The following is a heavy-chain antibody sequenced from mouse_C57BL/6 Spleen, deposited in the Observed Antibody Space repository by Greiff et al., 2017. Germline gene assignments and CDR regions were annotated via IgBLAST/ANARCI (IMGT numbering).Heavy chain of an antibody. CDR2: IDPNSGGT. V-gene: IGHV1-72*01. D-gene: IGHD4-1*01. CDR1: GYTFTSYW. CDR3: ARGELGLYYFDY. J-gene: IGHJ2*01. Sequence: QVQLQQPGAELVKPGASVKLSCKASGYTFTSYWMHWVKQRPGRGLEWIGRIDPNSGGTKYTENFKNKVTLTVGKPSSTAYIQLSSVTSEDAAVFYCARGELGLYYFDYWGQGTTLTVSS.